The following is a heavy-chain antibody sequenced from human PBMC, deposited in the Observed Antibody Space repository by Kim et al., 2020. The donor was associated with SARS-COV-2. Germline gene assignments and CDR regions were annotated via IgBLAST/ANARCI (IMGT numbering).Heavy chain of an antibody. CDR3: ARHNSGNMIVVVIPKNYFDY. V-gene: IGHV4-39*01. J-gene: IGHJ4*02. Sequence: RVTISVDTSKNQFSLKLSSVTAADTAVYYCARHNSGNMIVVVIPKNYFDYWGQGTLVTVSS. D-gene: IGHD3-22*01.